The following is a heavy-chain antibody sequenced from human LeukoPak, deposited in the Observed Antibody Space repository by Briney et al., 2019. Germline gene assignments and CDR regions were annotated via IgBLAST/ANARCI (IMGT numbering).Heavy chain of an antibody. J-gene: IGHJ4*02. Sequence: SVKVSCKASGFTDYYIHWVRQAPGQGLEWMGWINPNSGDTNYAQKFQGRFTMTRDTSISTAYMELSRLISDDTAVYYCASGPSDLGSSSQYWGQGTLVTVSS. V-gene: IGHV1-2*02. CDR2: INPNSGDT. CDR3: ASGPSDLGSSSQY. CDR1: GFTDYY. D-gene: IGHD6-6*01.